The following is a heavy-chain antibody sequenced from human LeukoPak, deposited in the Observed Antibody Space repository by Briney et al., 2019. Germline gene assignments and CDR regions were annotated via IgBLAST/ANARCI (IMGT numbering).Heavy chain of an antibody. CDR2: IYYSGST. D-gene: IGHD2-8*02. CDR3: ARGQNAGAYFDY. V-gene: IGHV4-59*06. Sequence: SETLSLTCTVSGGSISSYYWSWIRQHPGKGLEWIGYIYYSGSTYYNPSLKSRVTISVDTSKNQFSLKLSSVTAADTAVYYCARGQNAGAYFDYWGQGTLVTVSS. J-gene: IGHJ4*02. CDR1: GGSISSYY.